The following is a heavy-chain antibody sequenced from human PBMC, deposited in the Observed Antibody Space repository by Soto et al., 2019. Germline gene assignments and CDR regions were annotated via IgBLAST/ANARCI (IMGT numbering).Heavy chain of an antibody. D-gene: IGHD2-2*01. CDR2: IYHTGGT. CDR3: ARAVIVVVPAAQAYYYYLDV. Sequence: SETLSLTCAVSSASISSSNWWSWVRQPPGKGLEWIGEIYHTGGTNYNPSLKSRVTMSVDKSENQFSLKLSSVTAADTAVYYCARAVIVVVPAAQAYYYYLDVWGKGTTVTVS. V-gene: IGHV4-4*02. CDR1: SASISSSNW. J-gene: IGHJ6*03.